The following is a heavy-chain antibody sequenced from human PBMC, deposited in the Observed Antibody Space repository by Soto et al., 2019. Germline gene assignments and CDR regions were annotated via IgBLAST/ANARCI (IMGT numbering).Heavy chain of an antibody. D-gene: IGHD6-13*01. J-gene: IGHJ4*02. V-gene: IGHV3-9*02. CDR3: AGGGSSSPYHCGY. Sequence: PGGSLRLPGAPAGTTSTDYGMHWVRQAPGKDLGRVSGVLGDNGQIGYGDSVKGRLTSSRDNARHFLYLQMNSLTVEDTALYYCAGGGSSSPYHCGYWGQGTLCAVAS. CDR1: GTTSTDYG. CDR2: VLGDNGQI.